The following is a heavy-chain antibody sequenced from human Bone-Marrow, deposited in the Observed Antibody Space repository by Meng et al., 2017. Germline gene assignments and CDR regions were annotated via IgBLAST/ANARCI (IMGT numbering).Heavy chain of an antibody. CDR2: IYYSGGT. V-gene: IGHV4-39*01. CDR3: ASSIDYGDYYFDF. D-gene: IGHD4-17*01. CDR1: GGSISSSSYY. J-gene: IGHJ4*02. Sequence: QLQLQESGPGLVKPSETLSLTCTVSGGSISSSSYYWGWIRQPPGKGLEWIGSIYYSGGTYYNPSLKSRVTISVDTSKNQFSLKLSSVTAADTAVYYCASSIDYGDYYFDFWGQGTLVTVSS.